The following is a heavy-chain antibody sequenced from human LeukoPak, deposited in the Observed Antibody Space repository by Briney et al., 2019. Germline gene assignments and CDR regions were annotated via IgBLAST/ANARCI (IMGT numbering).Heavy chain of an antibody. D-gene: IGHD3-22*01. CDR1: GGTFSSYA. CDR2: IIPICGIA. V-gene: IGHV1-69*10. CDR3: AREYDSSGYPPRLDY. Sequence: GGSVRVSCKASGGTFSSYAISWVRQAPGQGLEWMGGIIPICGIANYAQKVQGRVTITADKSTSTAYMELSSLRSEDTAVYYCAREYDSSGYPPRLDYWGQGTLVTVSS. J-gene: IGHJ4*02.